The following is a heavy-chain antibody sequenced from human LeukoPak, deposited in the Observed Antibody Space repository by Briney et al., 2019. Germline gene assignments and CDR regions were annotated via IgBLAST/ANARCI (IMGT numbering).Heavy chain of an antibody. CDR1: GGSISSGGYY. D-gene: IGHD6-13*01. V-gene: IGHV4-31*03. CDR3: ATSIAAAGIGHWFDP. Sequence: PSETLSLTCTVSGGSISSGGYYWRWIRQHPGKGLEWIGYIYYSGSTYYNPSLKSRVTISVDTSKNQFSLKLSSVTAADTAVYYCATSIAAAGIGHWFDPWGQGTLVTVSS. J-gene: IGHJ5*02. CDR2: IYYSGST.